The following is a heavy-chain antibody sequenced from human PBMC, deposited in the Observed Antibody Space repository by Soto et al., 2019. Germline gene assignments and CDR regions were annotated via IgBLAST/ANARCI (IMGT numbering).Heavy chain of an antibody. CDR3: ARHGIVVVPAATGDLENWFDP. CDR1: GCALRSMSYY. Sequence: PADTLSLTSPVSGCALRSMSYYWVWLLPPPGKGLELIGSIYYSGSTYYNPSLKSRVTISVDTSKNQFSLKLSSVTAADTAVYYCARHGIVVVPAATGDLENWFDPWGQGNLVTVSA. D-gene: IGHD2-2*01. J-gene: IGHJ5*02. CDR2: IYYSGST. V-gene: IGHV4-39*01.